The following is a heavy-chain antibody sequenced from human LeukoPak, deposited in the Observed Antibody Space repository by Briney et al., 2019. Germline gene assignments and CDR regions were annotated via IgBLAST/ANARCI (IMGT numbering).Heavy chain of an antibody. Sequence: GASVKVSCKASGYTFTGYYMHWVRQAPGQGREWVGWINPNSGGTNYAQKFEGRVTMTRHTSISTAYMELSRLRSDDTAVYYCARADLWYSYDSSGYYSFDYWGQGTLVTVYS. D-gene: IGHD3-22*01. J-gene: IGHJ4*02. CDR1: GYTFTGYY. V-gene: IGHV1-2*02. CDR2: INPNSGGT. CDR3: ARADLWYSYDSSGYYSFDY.